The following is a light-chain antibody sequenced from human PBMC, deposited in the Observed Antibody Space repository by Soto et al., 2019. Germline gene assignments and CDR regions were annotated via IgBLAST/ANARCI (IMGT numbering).Light chain of an antibody. J-gene: IGLJ2*01. Sequence: QSALTQPASVSGSPGQSITISCTGTSSDVGGYNYVSWYQQHPGKAPKLMIYEVTNRPSGVSSRFSGSKSGNTASLTISGLQADDEANYYCTSYTNNNALIFGGGTKVTV. V-gene: IGLV2-14*01. CDR1: SSDVGGYNY. CDR2: EVT. CDR3: TSYTNNNALI.